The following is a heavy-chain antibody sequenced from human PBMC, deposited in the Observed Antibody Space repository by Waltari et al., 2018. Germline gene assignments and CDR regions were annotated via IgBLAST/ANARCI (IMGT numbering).Heavy chain of an antibody. V-gene: IGHV4-59*01. CDR2: IYYSGST. Sequence: QVQLQESGPGLVKPSETLSLTCTVSGGSISSYYWSWIRQPPGKGLEWIGYIYYSGSTNYNPSRKSRVTISVDTSKNQFALKLSSVTAADTAVYYCARWMGYYDSLTGYYGRFDYWGQGTLVTVSS. CDR1: GGSISSYY. D-gene: IGHD3-9*01. CDR3: ARWMGYYDSLTGYYGRFDY. J-gene: IGHJ4*02.